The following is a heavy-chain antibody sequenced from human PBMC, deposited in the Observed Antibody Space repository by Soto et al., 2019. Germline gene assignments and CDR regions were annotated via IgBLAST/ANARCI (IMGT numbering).Heavy chain of an antibody. D-gene: IGHD3-9*01. Sequence: QVQLVESGGGVVQPGRSLRLSCAASGITFSDYAMHWVRQAPGKGLEWVAEIWYDGSKTFYSDSVKGRFTISRDNSKNTLYLQMNSLRVEDTAVYHGARQYYDILTGYFGYMDVWGKGTTVTVSS. CDR2: IWYDGSKT. J-gene: IGHJ6*03. CDR1: GITFSDYA. V-gene: IGHV3-33*01. CDR3: ARQYYDILTGYFGYMDV.